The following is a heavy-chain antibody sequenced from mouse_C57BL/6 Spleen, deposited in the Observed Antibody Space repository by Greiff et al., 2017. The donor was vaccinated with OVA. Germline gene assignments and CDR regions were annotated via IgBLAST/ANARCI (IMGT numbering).Heavy chain of an antibody. J-gene: IGHJ2*01. Sequence: EVHLVESGGGLVKPGGSLKLSCAASGFTFSSYTMSWVRQTPEKRLEWVATISGGGGNTYYPDSVKGRFTISRDNAKNTLYLQMSSLRSEDTALYYCARRAAQALYFDYWGQGTTLTVSS. CDR3: ARRAAQALYFDY. CDR2: ISGGGGNT. D-gene: IGHD3-2*02. CDR1: GFTFSSYT. V-gene: IGHV5-9*01.